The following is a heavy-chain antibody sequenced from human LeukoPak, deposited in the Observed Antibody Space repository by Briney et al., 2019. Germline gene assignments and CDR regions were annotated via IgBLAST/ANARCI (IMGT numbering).Heavy chain of an antibody. Sequence: GGPLRLSCAASGFTFGSYSMTWVRQAPGKGLEWVSTISGRGLETFYPDSVRGRFTISRDNSKNTLFLQMNSLRAEDTAVYYCAREGGIAVADSFDYWGQGTLVTVSS. V-gene: IGHV3-23*01. J-gene: IGHJ4*02. D-gene: IGHD6-19*01. CDR2: ISGRGLET. CDR1: GFTFGSYS. CDR3: AREGGIAVADSFDY.